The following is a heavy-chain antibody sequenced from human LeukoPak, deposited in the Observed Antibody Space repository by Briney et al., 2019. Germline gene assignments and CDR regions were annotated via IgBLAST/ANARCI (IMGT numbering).Heavy chain of an antibody. V-gene: IGHV4-30-4*08. CDR2: IYYSGST. CDR1: GGSISSGDYY. D-gene: IGHD3-3*01. CDR3: ARDLPGPKEWLSAGDAFDI. J-gene: IGHJ3*02. Sequence: PSQTLSLTCTVSGGSISSGDYYWSWIRQPPGKGLEWIGYIYYSGSTYYNPSLKSRVTISVDTSKNQFSLKLSSVTAADTAVYYCARDLPGPKEWLSAGDAFDIWGQGTMVTVSS.